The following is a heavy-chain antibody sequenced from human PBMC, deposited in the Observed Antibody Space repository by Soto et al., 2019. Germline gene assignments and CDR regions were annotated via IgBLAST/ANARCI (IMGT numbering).Heavy chain of an antibody. Sequence: AAVHVSYKASRCSFPSYGNSRVRQAPGQGREWMGWISAYNGNTNYAQKLQGRVTMTTDTSTSKAYMERSSLRSEDTAVYYYARVGASYYASYYCYGMDVWGQGTTVTVSS. J-gene: IGHJ6*02. V-gene: IGHV1-18*04. CDR2: ISAYNGNT. CDR3: ARVGASYYASYYCYGMDV. D-gene: IGHD1-26*01. CDR1: RCSFPSYG.